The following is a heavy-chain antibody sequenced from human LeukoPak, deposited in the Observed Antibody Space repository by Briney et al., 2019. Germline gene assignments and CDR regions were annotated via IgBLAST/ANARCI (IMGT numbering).Heavy chain of an antibody. V-gene: IGHV3-11*01. Sequence: KPGGSLRLSCAASGFTFSDYYMSWIRQAPGKGLEWVSYISSSGSTIYYADSVKGRFTISRDNSKNTVYLQINTLRVEDTAVYYCARGGLETAVKYFFDYWGQGTLITVSS. D-gene: IGHD1-1*01. J-gene: IGHJ4*02. CDR2: ISSSGSTI. CDR3: ARGGLETAVKYFFDY. CDR1: GFTFSDYY.